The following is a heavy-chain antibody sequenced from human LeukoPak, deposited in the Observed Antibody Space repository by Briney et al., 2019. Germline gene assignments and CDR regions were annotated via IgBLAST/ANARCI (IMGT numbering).Heavy chain of an antibody. CDR3: AKQYSSSSSDP. V-gene: IGHV3-23*01. CDR2: ISGSGDKT. J-gene: IGHJ5*02. CDR1: GFTFSNSA. Sequence: GGSLRLSCAASGFTFSNSAMSWVRQAPGKGLEGVSGISGSGDKTYYADSVKGRFTISRDNSKDTLSLQMNSLRDEDTAVYFCAKQYSSSSSDPWGQGTLVTVSS. D-gene: IGHD6-6*01.